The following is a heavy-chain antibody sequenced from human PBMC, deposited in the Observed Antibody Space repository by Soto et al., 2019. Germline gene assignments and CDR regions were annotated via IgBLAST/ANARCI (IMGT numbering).Heavy chain of an antibody. CDR3: ARESNDILTGPPWVWYFDL. CDR1: GGSFSGYY. Sequence: QVQLQQWGAGPLRPLETLSLTCGVSGGSFSGYYWAWIRQSPGKGLEWIGEINDRGSINYNPSLKSRVGISVDTSKNHSSLNLLSVTAAYTAVFYCARESNDILTGPPWVWYFDLWGSGTLVTVSS. D-gene: IGHD3-9*01. V-gene: IGHV4-34*01. J-gene: IGHJ2*01. CDR2: INDRGSI.